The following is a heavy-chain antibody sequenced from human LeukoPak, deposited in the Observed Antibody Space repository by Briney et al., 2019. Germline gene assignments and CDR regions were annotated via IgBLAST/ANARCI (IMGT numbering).Heavy chain of an antibody. D-gene: IGHD3-16*02. Sequence: PGGSLRLSCAASGLTFSNAWMRWVRQAPGKGLEWVGRIKSRTDGGTTDYAAPVKGRFTISRDDSRNILYLQMDSLNTEDTAIYYCTTSLRWEVSPGGSSFDYWGQGILVTVSS. J-gene: IGHJ4*02. V-gene: IGHV3-15*01. CDR2: IKSRTDGGTT. CDR3: TTSLRWEVSPGGSSFDY. CDR1: GLTFSNAW.